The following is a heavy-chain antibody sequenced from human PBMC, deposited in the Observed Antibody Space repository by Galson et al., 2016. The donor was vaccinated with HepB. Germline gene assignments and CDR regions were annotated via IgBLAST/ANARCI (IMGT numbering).Heavy chain of an antibody. D-gene: IGHD3-3*01. J-gene: IGHJ4*02. CDR3: AKDMAVRRSYDFWSGYLNYFDY. CDR2: INSAGGLT. V-gene: IGHV3-23*01. Sequence: INSAGGLTSYADSVKGRFTISRDNSKNTLHLQMDSLRAEDTAIYYCAKDMAVRRSYDFWSGYLNYFDYWGQGILVTVSS.